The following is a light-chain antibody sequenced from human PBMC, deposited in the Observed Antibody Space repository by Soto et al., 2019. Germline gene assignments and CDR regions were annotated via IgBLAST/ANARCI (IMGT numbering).Light chain of an antibody. CDR3: QQYKIYAYT. Sequence: DIQMTQSPSTLSASVGDRVTITCRASQSIGSWLAWYQQKPGKAPELLIYDASSLEIGVPSRFRGSGSGTEFTLTITSLQPEDFATYSCQQYKIYAYTFGQGTKLEIK. V-gene: IGKV1-5*01. J-gene: IGKJ2*01. CDR1: QSIGSW. CDR2: DAS.